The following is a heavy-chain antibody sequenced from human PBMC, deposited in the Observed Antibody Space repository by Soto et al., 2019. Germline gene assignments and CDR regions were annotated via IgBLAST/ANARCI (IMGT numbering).Heavy chain of an antibody. V-gene: IGHV3-21*06. Sequence: WSLRLSCAASGFTFTSYTMNWVRQAPGKGLEWVSSISSSSDYIYYADSMKGRVTISRDNAKNSLFLDMNSLTGEDTAVYYCARARVYATGPLDFWGQGTLVTVSS. D-gene: IGHD6-13*01. J-gene: IGHJ4*02. CDR3: ARARVYATGPLDF. CDR1: GFTFTSYT. CDR2: ISSSSDYI.